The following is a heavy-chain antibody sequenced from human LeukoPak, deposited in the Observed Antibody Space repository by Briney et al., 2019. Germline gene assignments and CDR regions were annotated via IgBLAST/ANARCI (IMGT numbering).Heavy chain of an antibody. V-gene: IGHV4-59*12. CDR3: ARDLYCSGGSCYAKDWFDP. D-gene: IGHD2-15*01. CDR2: IYYSGST. J-gene: IGHJ5*02. CDR1: GGSISSYY. Sequence: KPSETLSLTCTVSGGSISSYYWSWIRQPPGKGLEWIGYIYYSGSTNYNPSLKSRVTISVDTSKNQFSLKLSSVTAADTAVYYCARDLYCSGGSCYAKDWFDPWGQGTLVTVSS.